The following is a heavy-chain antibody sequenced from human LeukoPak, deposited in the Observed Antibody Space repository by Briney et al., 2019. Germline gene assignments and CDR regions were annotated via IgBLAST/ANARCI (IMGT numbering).Heavy chain of an antibody. CDR2: ISGSGGST. V-gene: IGHV3-23*01. J-gene: IGHJ5*02. CDR1: GFTFSSYA. Sequence: GGSLRLSCAASGFTFSSYAMSWVRQAPGKGLEWVSAISGSGGSTYYADSVKGRFTISRDNSKNTLYLQMNSLKTEDTAVYYCARDLSGRFDPWGQGTLVTVSS. CDR3: ARDLSGRFDP.